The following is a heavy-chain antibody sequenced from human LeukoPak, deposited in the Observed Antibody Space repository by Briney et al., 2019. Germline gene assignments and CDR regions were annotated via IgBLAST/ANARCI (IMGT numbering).Heavy chain of an antibody. Sequence: GASVKVSCKASGYTFTGYYMHWVRQAPGQGLEWMGRINPNSGGTNYAQKFQGRVTMTRDTSISTAYMEPSRLRSDDTAVYYCASALYTPNYYFGYWGQGTLVTVSS. V-gene: IGHV1-2*06. D-gene: IGHD5-18*01. CDR1: GYTFTGYY. J-gene: IGHJ4*02. CDR3: ASALYTPNYYFGY. CDR2: INPNSGGT.